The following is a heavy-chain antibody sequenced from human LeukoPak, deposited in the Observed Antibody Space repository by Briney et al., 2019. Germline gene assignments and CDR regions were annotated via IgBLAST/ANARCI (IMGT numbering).Heavy chain of an antibody. CDR2: INAGNGNT. Sequence: ASVKVSCKASGYTFTSYAMHWVRQAPGQRLEWMGWINAGNGNTKYSQKFQARVTITRDTSASTAYMELSSLRSEDTAVYYCARGENLVVVTATYFDYWGQGTLVTVSS. CDR3: ARGENLVVVTATYFDY. J-gene: IGHJ4*02. V-gene: IGHV1-3*01. D-gene: IGHD2-21*02. CDR1: GYTFTSYA.